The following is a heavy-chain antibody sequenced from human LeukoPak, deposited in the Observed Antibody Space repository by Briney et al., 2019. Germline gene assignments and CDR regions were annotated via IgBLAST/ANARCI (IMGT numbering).Heavy chain of an antibody. CDR2: IRYDGSNK. CDR1: GFTFSSYG. Sequence: GGSLRLSCAASGFTFSSYGMHWVRQAPGKGLEWVAFIRYDGSNKYYADSVKGRFTIPRDNSKNTLYLQMNSLRAEDTAVYYCVKDRGIYSNYELYYFDYWGQGTLVTVSS. D-gene: IGHD4-11*01. V-gene: IGHV3-30*02. CDR3: VKDRGIYSNYELYYFDY. J-gene: IGHJ4*02.